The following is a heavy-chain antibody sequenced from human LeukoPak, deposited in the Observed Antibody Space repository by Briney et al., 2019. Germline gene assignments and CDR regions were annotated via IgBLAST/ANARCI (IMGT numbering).Heavy chain of an antibody. Sequence: PSDTLSLTCTVSGDSISGYYWRWIRQPPGKGLEWIGYIHYSGSTNYNPSLKSRLTISVDTSKNQFTLKLSSVTAADTAVYYCARHKLQGRTFDIWGQGTMVTVSS. J-gene: IGHJ3*02. CDR2: IHYSGST. V-gene: IGHV4-59*08. D-gene: IGHD1-7*01. CDR3: ARHKLQGRTFDI. CDR1: GDSISGYY.